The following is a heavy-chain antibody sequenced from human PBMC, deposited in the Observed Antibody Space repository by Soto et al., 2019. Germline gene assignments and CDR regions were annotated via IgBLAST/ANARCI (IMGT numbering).Heavy chain of an antibody. D-gene: IGHD2-8*01. V-gene: IGHV4-30-4*01. CDR1: GGSISSGDYY. CDR3: DRDSVYCTNGVCYNQPGKSTGGFDY. J-gene: IGHJ4*02. CDR2: IYYSGST. Sequence: PSETLSLTCTVSGGSISSGDYYWSWIRQPPGKGLEWIGYIYYSGSTYYNPSLKSRVTISVDTSKNQSSLKLSSVTAADTAVYYCDRDSVYCTNGVCYNQPGKSTGGFDYWGQGNLVTVSS.